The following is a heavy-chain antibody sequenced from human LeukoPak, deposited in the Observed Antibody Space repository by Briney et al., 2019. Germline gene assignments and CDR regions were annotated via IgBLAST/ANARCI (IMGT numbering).Heavy chain of an antibody. Sequence: PGGSLRLSCAASGFTFSAFAMTWVRQAPGKGLEWVSTITDDGYNTYSADSVKGRITFSRDNSKNTLSLQLRSLRAEDTAVYYCAKDLSYTSGASDHWGQGTLVTASS. CDR3: AKDLSYTSGASDH. J-gene: IGHJ4*02. CDR2: ITDDGYNT. D-gene: IGHD6-19*01. CDR1: GFTFSAFA. V-gene: IGHV3-23*01.